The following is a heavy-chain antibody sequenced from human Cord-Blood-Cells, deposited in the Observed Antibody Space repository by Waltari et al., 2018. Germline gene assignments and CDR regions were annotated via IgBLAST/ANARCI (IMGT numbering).Heavy chain of an antibody. V-gene: IGHV4-61*01. J-gene: IGHJ4*02. CDR3: ARYSSSWYYFDY. CDR2: IYYSGST. CDR1: GGSVSSGSYY. D-gene: IGHD6-13*01. Sequence: QVQLQESGPGLVKPSETLSLTCTVSGGSVSSGSYYRCWIRQPPGKGLEWIGYIYYSGSTNYNPSLKSRVTISVDTSKNQFSLKLSSVTAADTAVYYCARYSSSWYYFDYWGQGTLVTVSS.